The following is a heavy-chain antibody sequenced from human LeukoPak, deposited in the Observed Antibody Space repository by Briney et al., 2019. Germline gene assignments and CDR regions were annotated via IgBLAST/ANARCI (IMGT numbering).Heavy chain of an antibody. CDR3: AKDTDFAPGYYDSSGYSFDY. D-gene: IGHD3-22*01. J-gene: IGHJ4*02. V-gene: IGHV3-30*18. Sequence: GRSLRLSCAASGFTFSSYGMHWVRQAPGKGLEWVAVISYDGNNKYYADSVKGRFTISRDNSKNTPYLQMNSLRAEDTAVYYCAKDTDFAPGYYDSSGYSFDYWGQGTLVTVSS. CDR1: GFTFSSYG. CDR2: ISYDGNNK.